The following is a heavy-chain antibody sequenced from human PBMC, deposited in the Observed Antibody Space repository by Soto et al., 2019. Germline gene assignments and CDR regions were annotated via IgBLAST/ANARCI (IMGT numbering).Heavy chain of an antibody. CDR3: PIIYCSTTSCLYYYGMDV. Sequence: GGSLRLSCEASGFTFSNFGMNWVRQAPGKGLEWVARVWYDGSSKYYVDSVKGRFTISRDNSKETVYLQMNSLKSEDTAVYYCPIIYCSTTSCLYYYGMDVWGQGTTVTVSS. D-gene: IGHD2-2*01. CDR1: GFTFSNFG. J-gene: IGHJ6*02. V-gene: IGHV3-33*01. CDR2: VWYDGSSK.